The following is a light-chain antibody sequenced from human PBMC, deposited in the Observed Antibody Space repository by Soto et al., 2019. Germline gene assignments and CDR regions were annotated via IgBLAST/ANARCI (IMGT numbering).Light chain of an antibody. CDR1: QSISSW. CDR3: QQYNSYAYT. V-gene: IGKV1-5*03. Sequence: DIQMTQSPSTLSASVGDRVTITCWASQSISSWLAWYQQKPGKAPKLVIYKASSLESGVPSRFSGSGSGTEFTLTISSLQPDDFATDYCQQYNSYAYTFGQGTKLEIK. CDR2: KAS. J-gene: IGKJ2*01.